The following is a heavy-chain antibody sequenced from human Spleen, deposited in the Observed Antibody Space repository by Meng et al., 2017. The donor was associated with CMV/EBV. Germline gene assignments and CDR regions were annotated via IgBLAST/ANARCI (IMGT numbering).Heavy chain of an antibody. CDR1: GFTFSGYG. V-gene: IGHV3-30*02. Sequence: GESLKISCAASGFTFSGYGMHWARQAPGKGLEWVAFIRYDGSNKYYADSVKGRFTISRDNSKNTLSLQMNSLRPEDTAVYYCAKAGGYCSSVSCSRFDPWGQGTPVTVSS. J-gene: IGHJ5*02. D-gene: IGHD2-2*01. CDR2: IRYDGSNK. CDR3: AKAGGYCSSVSCSRFDP.